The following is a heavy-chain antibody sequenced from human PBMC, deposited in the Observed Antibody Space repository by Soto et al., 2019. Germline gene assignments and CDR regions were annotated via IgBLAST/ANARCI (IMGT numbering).Heavy chain of an antibody. V-gene: IGHV1-18*04. D-gene: IGHD2-15*01. J-gene: IGHJ5*02. CDR2: ISAYNGNT. CDR3: ARIPIVGVVAPPRHNSFEP. Sequence: GASVKVSCKASGYTFTRYGISWVRQAPGQGLEWMGWISAYNGNTNYAQKLQGRVTMTTDTSTSTAYMELRSLRSDDTAVYYCARIPIVGVVAPPRHNSFEPWGPATRVNVSS. CDR1: GYTFTRYG.